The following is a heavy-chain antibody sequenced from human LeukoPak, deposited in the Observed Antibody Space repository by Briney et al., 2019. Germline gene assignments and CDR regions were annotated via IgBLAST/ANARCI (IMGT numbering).Heavy chain of an antibody. D-gene: IGHD6-19*01. Sequence: PGGSLRLSCAASGFTFSSYAMSWVRQAPGKGLEWVSAISGSGGSTYYADSVKGRFTISRDNSKNTLYLQMNSLRAEDTAVYYCATDTYSSGWLDCWGQGTLVTVSS. CDR2: ISGSGGST. CDR1: GFTFSSYA. J-gene: IGHJ4*02. V-gene: IGHV3-23*01. CDR3: ATDTYSSGWLDC.